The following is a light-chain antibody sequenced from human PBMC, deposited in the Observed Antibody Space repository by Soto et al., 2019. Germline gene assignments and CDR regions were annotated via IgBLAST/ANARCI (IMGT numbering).Light chain of an antibody. CDR2: WAS. Sequence: DSLMTQSPDSLAVSLGERATINCKCSQSGLYSSHNKPSIAWYQQKPGQPPKLLIYWASSRASGVPDRFSGSGSGTDFTLTMSSLQVEDVAVYYCEQYYTTPPTFGQGTKVES. J-gene: IGKJ1*01. CDR1: QSGLYSSHNKPS. CDR3: EQYYTTPPT. V-gene: IGKV4-1*01.